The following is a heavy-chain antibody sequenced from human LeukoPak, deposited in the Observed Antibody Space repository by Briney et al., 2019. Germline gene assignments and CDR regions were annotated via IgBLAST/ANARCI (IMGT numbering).Heavy chain of an antibody. CDR1: GGSVSSGDYY. Sequence: SQTLSLTCTVSGGSVSSGDYYWSWIRQPPGKGLEWIAYMYYSGSTYYNPSLKSRVTMSADTSKNQLSLKLSSVTAADTAVYYCARPYYSDSRIDPWGQGILVTVSS. V-gene: IGHV4-30-4*01. D-gene: IGHD3-22*01. CDR2: MYYSGST. CDR3: ARPYYSDSRIDP. J-gene: IGHJ5*02.